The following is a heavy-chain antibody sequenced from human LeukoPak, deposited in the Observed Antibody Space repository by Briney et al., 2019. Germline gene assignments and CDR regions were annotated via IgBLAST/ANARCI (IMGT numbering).Heavy chain of an antibody. D-gene: IGHD3-22*01. CDR3: ARVPHYYDTSGYSYFDY. CDR1: GFTFSTNA. Sequence: GGSLRLSCAASGFTFSTNAMSWVRQAPGKGPEWLSGISASGGTRYYADSVKGRFTISKDNSKNALYLQMDSLRAEDTAVYYCARVPHYYDTSGYSYFDYWGQGSRVTVSS. J-gene: IGHJ4*02. CDR2: ISASGGTR. V-gene: IGHV3-23*01.